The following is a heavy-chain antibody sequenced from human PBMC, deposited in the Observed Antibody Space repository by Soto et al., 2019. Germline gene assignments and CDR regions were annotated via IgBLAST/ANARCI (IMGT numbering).Heavy chain of an antibody. J-gene: IGHJ4*01. Sequence: PGGSLRLSCAASGFIFGNAWINWVRQAPGKGLEWVGRIKSKTDGGTTDYAAPVKGRFAISRDDSKNIVYMQMNSLKIEDTAVYFCSTDPYINMIVARLDYWGHGTLVTVSS. D-gene: IGHD3-22*01. V-gene: IGHV3-15*07. CDR1: GFIFGNAW. CDR2: IKSKTDGGTT. CDR3: STDPYINMIVARLDY.